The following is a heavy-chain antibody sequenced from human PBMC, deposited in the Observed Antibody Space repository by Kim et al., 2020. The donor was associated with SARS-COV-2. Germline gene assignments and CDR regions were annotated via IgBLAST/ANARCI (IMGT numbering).Heavy chain of an antibody. Sequence: SQTLSLTCTVSGGSISSSSYYWGWIRQPPGKGLEWIGSIYYSGSTYYNPSLKSRVTISVDTSKNQFSLKLSSVTAADTAVYYCARYGDWYYYDSSGYYGMDVWGQGTTVTVSS. V-gene: IGHV4-39*01. D-gene: IGHD3-22*01. CDR3: ARYGDWYYYDSSGYYGMDV. CDR2: IYYSGST. J-gene: IGHJ6*02. CDR1: GGSISSSSYY.